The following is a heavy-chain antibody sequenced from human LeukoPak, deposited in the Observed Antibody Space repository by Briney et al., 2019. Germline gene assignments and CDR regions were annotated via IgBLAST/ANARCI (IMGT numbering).Heavy chain of an antibody. D-gene: IGHD3-3*01. CDR1: GYTFTGYY. CDR3: ARGDVLRFLEWLFHGWFDP. V-gene: IGHV1-2*02. CDR2: INPNSGGT. J-gene: IGHJ5*02. Sequence: GASVKVSCKASGYTFTGYYMHWVRQTPGQGLEWMGWINPNSGGTNYAQKFQGRVTMTRDTSISTAYMELSRLRSDDTAVYYCARGDVLRFLEWLFHGWFDPWGQGTLVTVSS.